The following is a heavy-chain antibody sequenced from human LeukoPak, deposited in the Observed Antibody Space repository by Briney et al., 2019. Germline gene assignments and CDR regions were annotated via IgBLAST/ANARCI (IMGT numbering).Heavy chain of an antibody. Sequence: SETLSLTCTVSGGFISSYYWSWIRQPPGKGLEWIGYIYYSGSTDYNPSLKSRVTISIDMSKNQFSLKLSSVTAADTAVYFCARAPGDYYHSSAPELDAFDIWGRGTMVTVSS. CDR3: ARAPGDYYHSSAPELDAFDI. J-gene: IGHJ3*02. D-gene: IGHD3-22*01. CDR2: IYYSGST. CDR1: GGFISSYY. V-gene: IGHV4-59*01.